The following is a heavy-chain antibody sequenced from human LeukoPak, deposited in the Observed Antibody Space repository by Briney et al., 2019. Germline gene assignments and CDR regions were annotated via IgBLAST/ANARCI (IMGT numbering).Heavy chain of an antibody. V-gene: IGHV1-2*06. D-gene: IGHD3-22*01. CDR1: GYTFTGYY. J-gene: IGHJ4*02. Sequence: ASVKVSCKASGYTFTGYYMHWVRQVPGQGLEWMGRINPNSGGTNYAQKFQGRVTMTRDTSISTAYMELSRLRSDGTTVYYCARVSPKGYYDSSGYYTYWGQGTLVTVSS. CDR3: ARVSPKGYYDSSGYYTY. CDR2: INPNSGGT.